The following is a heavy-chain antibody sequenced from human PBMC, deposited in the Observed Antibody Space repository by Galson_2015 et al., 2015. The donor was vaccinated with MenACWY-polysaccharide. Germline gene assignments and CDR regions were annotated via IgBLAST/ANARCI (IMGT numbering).Heavy chain of an antibody. J-gene: IGHJ4*02. CDR3: STGPQWLPRSYLDS. D-gene: IGHD5-12*01. V-gene: IGHV1-18*01. CDR1: GYTSTSYG. Sequence: QSGAEVKKPGASVKVSCKASGYTSTSYGISWLRQAPGQRLEWMGWVGAYNGDTKYAQKFQGRLTMTIDTSTSTAYMEVMTLRSDDTAVYYCSTGPQWLPRSYLDSWGQGSLLTVSS. CDR2: VGAYNGDT.